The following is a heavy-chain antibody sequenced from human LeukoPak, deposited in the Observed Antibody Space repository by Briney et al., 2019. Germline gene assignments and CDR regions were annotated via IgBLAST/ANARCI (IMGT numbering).Heavy chain of an antibody. J-gene: IGHJ4*02. CDR3: AKEGYKSSHFDY. CDR2: ISYDGSNK. V-gene: IGHV3-30*18. Sequence: SGGSLRLSCAASGFTFSSYGMHWVRQAPGKGLEWVAVISYDGSNKYYADSVKGRFTISRDNSKNTLYLQMNSLRAEDTAVYYCAKEGYKSSHFDYWGQGTLVTVSS. CDR1: GFTFSSYG. D-gene: IGHD5-18*01.